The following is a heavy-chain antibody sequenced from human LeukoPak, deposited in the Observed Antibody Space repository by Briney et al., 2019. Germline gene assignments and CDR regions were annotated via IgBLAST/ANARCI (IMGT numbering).Heavy chain of an antibody. V-gene: IGHV1-2*02. CDR2: INPNSGGT. J-gene: IGHJ6*03. CDR3: ARVTQSVFWSGYPLGYMDV. Sequence: ASVKVSCKASGYTFTSYDINWVRQAPGQGLEWMGWINPNSGGTNYAQKFQGRVTMTRDTSISTAYMELSRLRSDDTAVYYCARVTQSVFWSGYPLGYMDVWGKGTTVTVSS. D-gene: IGHD3-3*01. CDR1: GYTFTSYD.